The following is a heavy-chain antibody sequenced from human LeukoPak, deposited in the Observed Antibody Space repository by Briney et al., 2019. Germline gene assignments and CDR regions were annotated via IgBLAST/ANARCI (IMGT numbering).Heavy chain of an antibody. CDR2: ISGSGGST. J-gene: IGHJ4*02. D-gene: IGHD3-22*01. CDR3: AKYSGYYSQVDY. CDR1: GFTFSLYW. Sequence: GGSLRLSCVVSGFTFSLYWMNWVRQAPGKGLEWVSAISGSGGSTYYADSVKGRFTISRDNSKNTLYLQMNSLRAEVTAVYYCAKYSGYYSQVDYWGQGTLVTVSS. V-gene: IGHV3-23*01.